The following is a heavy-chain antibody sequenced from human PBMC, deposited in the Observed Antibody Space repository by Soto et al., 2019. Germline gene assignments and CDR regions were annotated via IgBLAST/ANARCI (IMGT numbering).Heavy chain of an antibody. J-gene: IGHJ6*03. CDR3: ARGARYDFWSGYPYYYYYMDV. CDR2: IYYSGST. CDR1: GGSISSYY. V-gene: IGHV4-59*01. Sequence: QVQLQESGPGLVKPSETLSLTCTVSGGSISSYYWSWIRQPPGKGLEWIGYIYYSGSTNYNPSLKSRVTISVDTSKNQFSLKLSSVTAADTAVYYCARGARYDFWSGYPYYYYYMDVWGKGTTVTVSS. D-gene: IGHD3-3*01.